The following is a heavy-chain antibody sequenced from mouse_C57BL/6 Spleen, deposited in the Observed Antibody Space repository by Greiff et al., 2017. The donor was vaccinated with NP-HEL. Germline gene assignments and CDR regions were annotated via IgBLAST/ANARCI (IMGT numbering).Heavy chain of an antibody. CDR3: ARESQLTRTGAMDY. J-gene: IGHJ4*01. CDR2: IDPSDSYT. V-gene: IGHV1-69*01. D-gene: IGHD4-1*01. CDR1: GYTFTSYW. Sequence: VQLQQSGAELVMPGASVKLSCKASGYTFTSYWMHWVKQRPGQGLEWIGEIDPSDSYTNYNQKFKGKSTLTVDKSSSTAYMQLSSLTSEDSAVYYCARESQLTRTGAMDYWGQRTSVTVSS.